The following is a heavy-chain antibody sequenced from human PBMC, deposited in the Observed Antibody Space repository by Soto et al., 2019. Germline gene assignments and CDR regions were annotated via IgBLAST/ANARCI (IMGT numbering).Heavy chain of an antibody. CDR3: ARGRGLRYFDWLMLTDFDY. V-gene: IGHV4-31*03. J-gene: IGHJ4*02. CDR2: IYYSGST. D-gene: IGHD3-9*01. Sequence: SETLSLTCTVSGGSISSGGYYWSWIRQHPGKGLEWIGYIYYSGSTYYNPSLKSRVTISVDTSKNQFSLKLSSVTAADTAVYYCARGRGLRYFDWLMLTDFDYWGQGTLVTVSS. CDR1: GGSISSGGYY.